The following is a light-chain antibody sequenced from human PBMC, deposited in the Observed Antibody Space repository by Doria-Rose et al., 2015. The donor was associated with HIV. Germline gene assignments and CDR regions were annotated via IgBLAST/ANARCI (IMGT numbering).Light chain of an antibody. V-gene: IGLV1-51*01. J-gene: IGLJ2*01. CDR3: GTWDGSLSAVV. CDR2: DNH. CDR1: SSNIGNNY. Sequence: QSVVAQPPSVSAAPGQKVTISCSGSSSNIGNNYVSWYQQLPGTAPKLLIHDNHKRPSGIPDRFSGSKSGTSATLGITGRQTGDEADYYCGTWDGSLSAVVFGGGTKLTVL.